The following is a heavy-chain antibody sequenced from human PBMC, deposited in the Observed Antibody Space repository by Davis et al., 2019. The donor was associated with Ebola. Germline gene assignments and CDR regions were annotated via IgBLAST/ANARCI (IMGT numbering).Heavy chain of an antibody. J-gene: IGHJ4*02. CDR1: GFTFSSFN. CDR2: ISSGSSYM. CDR3: AKQRGVGAIDYDY. Sequence: GESLKISCAASGFTFSSFNMNWVRQAPGKGLEWVSSISSGSSYMFYADSVKGRFTISRDNSKNTLYLQMNSLRADDTAVYYCAKQRGVGAIDYDYWGRGTVVTVSS. D-gene: IGHD1-26*01. V-gene: IGHV3-21*04.